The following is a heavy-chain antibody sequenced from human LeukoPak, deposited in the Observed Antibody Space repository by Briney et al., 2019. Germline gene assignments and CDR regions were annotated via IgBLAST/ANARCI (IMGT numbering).Heavy chain of an antibody. V-gene: IGHV5-51*01. CDR1: GYSFTSFW. D-gene: IGHD5-12*01. CDR3: AKLRGYRGYSDY. Sequence: GESLKISCKASGYSFTSFWIGWVRQVPGKGLEWMGIIYPGDSDTRYSPSFQGQVTFSADKSITTAYLQWSSLKASDTAMYYCAKLRGYRGYSDYRGQGTLVTVSS. J-gene: IGHJ4*02. CDR2: IYPGDSDT.